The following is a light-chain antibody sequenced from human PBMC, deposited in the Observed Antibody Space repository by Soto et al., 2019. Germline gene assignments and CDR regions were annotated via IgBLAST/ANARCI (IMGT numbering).Light chain of an antibody. J-gene: IGLJ3*02. Sequence: QSVLTQPPSVSGTPGQKITISCSGSISDIGSNTVNWYQQVPGTAPKLLIYANNQRPSGVPDRFSGSKSGTSASLAISGLQSEDEADYYCEAWDDSLNGPVFGGGTKLTVL. V-gene: IGLV1-44*01. CDR2: ANN. CDR3: EAWDDSLNGPV. CDR1: ISDIGSNT.